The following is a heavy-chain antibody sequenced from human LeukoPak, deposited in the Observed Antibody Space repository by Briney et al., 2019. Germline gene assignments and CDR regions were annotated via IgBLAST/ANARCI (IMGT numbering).Heavy chain of an antibody. D-gene: IGHD2-2*01. CDR1: GGSISSGSYY. J-gene: IGHJ4*02. CDR3: ARESTVVPAAIPIDY. V-gene: IGHV4-61*02. Sequence: PSETLSLTCTVSGGSISSGSYYWGWIRQPAGKGLEWIGRIYTSGSTNYNPSLKSRVTISVDTSKNQFSLKLSSVTAADTAVYYCARESTVVPAAIPIDYWGQGTLVTVSS. CDR2: IYTSGST.